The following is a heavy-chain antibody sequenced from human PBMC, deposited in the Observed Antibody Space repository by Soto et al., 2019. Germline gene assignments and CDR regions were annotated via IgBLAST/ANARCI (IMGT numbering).Heavy chain of an antibody. Sequence: QVHLQESGPGLVKPSETLSLTCTVSGGSISNYYWTWIRQPPGKGLEWIGYISYSGSTNYNPSLKSRVTISLDTSNKQFSLKLSSVTAADTAVYYCARAGGTTVTGLWHFDSWGQGTLVTVSS. CDR2: ISYSGST. V-gene: IGHV4-59*01. J-gene: IGHJ4*02. CDR3: ARAGGTTVTGLWHFDS. D-gene: IGHD4-17*01. CDR1: GGSISNYY.